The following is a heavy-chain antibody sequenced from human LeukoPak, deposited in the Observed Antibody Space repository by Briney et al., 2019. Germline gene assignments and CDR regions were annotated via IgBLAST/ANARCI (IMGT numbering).Heavy chain of an antibody. J-gene: IGHJ3*02. D-gene: IGHD3-22*01. CDR3: ARESSDSSGYYYVVNAFGI. Sequence: SETLSLTCTVSGDSISSGDYYWSWIRQPAGKGLEWIGRISSSGSTNYNPSLKSRVTISVDTSKNQFSLKLSSVTAADTAVYYCARESSDSSGYYYVVNAFGIWGQGTMVTVSS. V-gene: IGHV4-61*02. CDR2: ISSSGST. CDR1: GDSISSGDYY.